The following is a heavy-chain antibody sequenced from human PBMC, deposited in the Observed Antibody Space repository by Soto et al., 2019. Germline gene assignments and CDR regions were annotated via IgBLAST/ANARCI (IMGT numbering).Heavy chain of an antibody. D-gene: IGHD1-1*01. CDR1: GGSISSGGYY. J-gene: IGHJ4*02. CDR3: AREVQPPYYFDY. CDR2: IYYSGST. V-gene: IGHV4-31*03. Sequence: SETLSLTCTVSGGSISSGGYYWSWIRQHPGKGLEWIGYIYYSGSTYYNPSLKSRVTISVDTSKNQFSLNLSSVTAADTAVYYCAREVQPPYYFDYWGQGTLVTVPQ.